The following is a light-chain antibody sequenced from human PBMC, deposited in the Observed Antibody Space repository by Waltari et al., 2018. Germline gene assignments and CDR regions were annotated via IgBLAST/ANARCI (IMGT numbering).Light chain of an antibody. CDR3: HQYYSSLQT. V-gene: IGKV4-1*01. CDR2: WAS. Sequence: DIVMTQSPDSLPVSLGERATLNCKSRQSVLSSADNKNYFSWYQQKPGQPPKLLIYWASTRESGVPDRFSGSGSGTDFTLTISTLQAEDVAVYYCHQYYSSLQTFGQGTKVEIK. CDR1: QSVLSSADNKNY. J-gene: IGKJ1*01.